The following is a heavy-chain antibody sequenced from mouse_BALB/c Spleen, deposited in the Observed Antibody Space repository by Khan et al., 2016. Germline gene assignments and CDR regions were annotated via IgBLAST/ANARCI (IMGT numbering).Heavy chain of an antibody. CDR2: INTNTGET. Sequence: QIQLVQPGPELKKPGETVKISCKASGYTFTNFGINWVRQAPGKGLEWMDWINTNTGETTYADDFKGRFAFSLETSASTAYLQINNLKNEDAATYVCAAGIGTVVATGRNYWGQGTTLTVSS. J-gene: IGHJ2*01. V-gene: IGHV9-3-1*01. CDR1: GYTFTNFG. D-gene: IGHD1-1*01. CDR3: AAGIGTVVATGRNY.